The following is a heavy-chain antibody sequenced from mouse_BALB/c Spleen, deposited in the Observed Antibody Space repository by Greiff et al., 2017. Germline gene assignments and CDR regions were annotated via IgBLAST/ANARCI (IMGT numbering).Heavy chain of an antibody. J-gene: IGHJ2*01. D-gene: IGHD2-14*01. CDR1: GFTFSSYG. CDR2: ISSGGSYT. Sequence: EVNLVESGGDLVKPGGSLKLSCAASGFTFSSYGMSWVRQTPDKRLEWVATISSGGSYTYYPDSVKGRFTISRDNAKNTLYLQMSSLKSEDTAMYYCARQGTTGYFDYWGQGTTLTVSS. V-gene: IGHV5-6*01. CDR3: ARQGTTGYFDY.